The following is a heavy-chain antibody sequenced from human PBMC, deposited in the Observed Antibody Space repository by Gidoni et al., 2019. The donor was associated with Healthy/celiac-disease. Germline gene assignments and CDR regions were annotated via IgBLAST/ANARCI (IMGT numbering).Heavy chain of an antibody. CDR2: IIPILGIA. V-gene: IGHV1-69*04. D-gene: IGHD6-19*01. CDR1: GGTFSSYA. Sequence: QVQLVQSGAEVKKPGSSVKVSCKASGGTFSSYAISWVRQAPGQGLEWMGRIIPILGIANYAQKFQGRVTITADKSTSTAYIELSSLRSEDTAVYYCARVWVREQWLDRAYYYYGMDVWGQGTTVTVSS. J-gene: IGHJ6*02. CDR3: ARVWVREQWLDRAYYYYGMDV.